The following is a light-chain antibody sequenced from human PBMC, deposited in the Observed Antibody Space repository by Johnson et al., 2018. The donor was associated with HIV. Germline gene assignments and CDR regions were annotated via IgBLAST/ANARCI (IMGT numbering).Light chain of an antibody. J-gene: IGLJ1*01. Sequence: HSVLTQPPSVSAAPGQKVTISCSGSSSNIGNNYVSWYQQFPGTAPKLLIYDNDKRPSGIPDRFSGSKSGTSATLGITGLQTGDEADYYCGTWDTSLSPGGVFGTGTKVSVL. CDR3: GTWDTSLSPGGV. V-gene: IGLV1-51*01. CDR2: DND. CDR1: SSNIGNNY.